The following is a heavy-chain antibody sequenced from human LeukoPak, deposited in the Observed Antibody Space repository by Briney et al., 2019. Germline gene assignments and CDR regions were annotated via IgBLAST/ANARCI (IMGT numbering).Heavy chain of an antibody. CDR2: IYYSGNT. CDR1: GDSLSGYY. J-gene: IGHJ5*02. V-gene: IGHV4-59*01. Sequence: PSETLSLTCTVSGDSLSGYYWTWIRQPPGKGLEWIGYIYYSGNTNYNPSLKSRVTISVDTSRNQFSLRLTSVTAADTAVYYCAREVHKARPGRFDPWGQGTLVTVSS. CDR3: AREVHKARPGRFDP. D-gene: IGHD4/OR15-4a*01.